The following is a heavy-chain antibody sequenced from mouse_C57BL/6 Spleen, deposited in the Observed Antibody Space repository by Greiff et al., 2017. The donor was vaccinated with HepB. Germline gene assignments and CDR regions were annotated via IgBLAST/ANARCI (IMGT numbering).Heavy chain of an antibody. CDR2: IYPGSGST. CDR1: GYTFTSYW. CDR3: ARGGAMDY. V-gene: IGHV1-55*01. J-gene: IGHJ4*01. Sequence: VQLQQSGAELVKPGASVKMSCKASGYTFTSYWITWVKQRPGQGLEWIGDIYPGSGSTNYNEKFKSKAKLTVDTSSITAYMQLSSLTSEDSAVYYCARGGAMDYWGQGTSVTVSS.